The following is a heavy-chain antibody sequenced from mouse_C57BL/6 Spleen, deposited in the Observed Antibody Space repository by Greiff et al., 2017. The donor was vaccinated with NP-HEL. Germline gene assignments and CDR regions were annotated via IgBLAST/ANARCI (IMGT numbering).Heavy chain of an antibody. CDR2: IHPNSGST. V-gene: IGHV1-64*01. Sequence: QVQLQQSGAELVKPGASVKLSCKASGYTFTSYWMHWVKQRPGQGLEWIGMIHPNSGSTNYNEKFKSKATLTVDKSSSTAYMQLSSLTSEDSAVYYCAREGITTVGGDYWGQGTTLTVSS. CDR1: GYTFTSYW. CDR3: AREGITTVGGDY. J-gene: IGHJ2*01. D-gene: IGHD1-1*01.